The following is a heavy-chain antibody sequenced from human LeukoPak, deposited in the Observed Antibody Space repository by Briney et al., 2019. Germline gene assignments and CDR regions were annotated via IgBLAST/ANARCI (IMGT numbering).Heavy chain of an antibody. V-gene: IGHV3-48*01. CDR1: GFNLNIYS. D-gene: IGHD3-3*01. J-gene: IGHJ4*02. Sequence: PGGSLRLSCAASGFNLNIYSMNWVRQAPGKGLEWVSYITSSSSTIYYADSVRGRFIISRDNAKKSVYLQLNNLRADDTAVYYCARSTEWYADYWGQGTLVTVSS. CDR3: ARSTEWYADY. CDR2: ITSSSSTI.